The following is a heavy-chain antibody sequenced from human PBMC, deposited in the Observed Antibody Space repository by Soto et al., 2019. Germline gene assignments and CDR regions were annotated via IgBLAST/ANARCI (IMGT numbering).Heavy chain of an antibody. Sequence: QVQLLQSGSEVKKPGSSVKVSCKASGGTFSSYAISWVRQAPGQGLEWMGGIIPIFGTANYAQKFQGRVTITADESKSTAYMELSSLRSEDTAVYYCARITMVRGVTHNWFDPWGQGTLVTVSS. CDR1: GGTFSSYA. D-gene: IGHD3-10*01. J-gene: IGHJ5*02. CDR3: ARITMVRGVTHNWFDP. CDR2: IIPIFGTA. V-gene: IGHV1-69*01.